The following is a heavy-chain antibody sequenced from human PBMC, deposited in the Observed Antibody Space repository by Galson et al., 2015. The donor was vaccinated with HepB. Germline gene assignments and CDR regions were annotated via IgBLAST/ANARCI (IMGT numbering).Heavy chain of an antibody. V-gene: IGHV3-23*01. Sequence: SLRLSCAASGFTFSSYAMSWVRQAPGKGLEWVSAISGSGGSTYYADSVKGRFTISRDNSKNTLYLQMNSPRAEDTAVYYCAKAYSSSWSYYYYYMDVWGKGTTVTVSS. D-gene: IGHD6-13*01. CDR3: AKAYSSSWSYYYYYMDV. CDR2: ISGSGGST. J-gene: IGHJ6*03. CDR1: GFTFSSYA.